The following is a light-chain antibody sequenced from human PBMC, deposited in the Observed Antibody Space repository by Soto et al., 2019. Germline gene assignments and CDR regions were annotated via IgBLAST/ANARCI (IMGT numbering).Light chain of an antibody. V-gene: IGKV1-39*01. Sequence: DIQMTQSPTSLSASVGDRVTITCRASQSISSYLNWYQQRPGKAPKFLIYAASSLQSGVPSRFSGSGSGTDFTLTISSLQTEDFATYYCQQSYSTPRTFGQGTKVDIK. CDR3: QQSYSTPRT. J-gene: IGKJ1*01. CDR2: AAS. CDR1: QSISSY.